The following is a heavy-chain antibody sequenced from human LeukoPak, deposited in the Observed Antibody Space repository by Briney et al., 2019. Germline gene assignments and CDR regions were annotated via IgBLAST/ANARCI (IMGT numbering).Heavy chain of an antibody. CDR2: INHSGST. V-gene: IGHV4-39*07. D-gene: IGHD3-22*01. CDR1: GGSISSSNSY. Sequence: SETLSLTCTVSGGSISSSNSYWGWIRQPPGKGLEWIGEINHSGSTNYNPSLKSRVTISVDTSKNQFSLKLSSVTAADTAVYYCARGFPYYYDSSGYYSPYYFDYWGQGTLVTVSS. CDR3: ARGFPYYYDSSGYYSPYYFDY. J-gene: IGHJ4*02.